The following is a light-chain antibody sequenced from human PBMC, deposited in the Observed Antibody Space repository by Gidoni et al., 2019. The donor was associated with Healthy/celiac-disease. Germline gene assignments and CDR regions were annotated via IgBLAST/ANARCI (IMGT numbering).Light chain of an antibody. CDR1: SSNIGAGYD. CDR3: QSYDSSLSGYV. Sequence: QSVLTHPPSVSGAPGQRVTISCTGSSSNIGAGYDVHWYQQLPGTAPKLLIYGNSNRPSRVPDRFSGSKSGTSASLAITGIQAEDEADYYCQSYDSSLSGYVFGTGTKVTVL. J-gene: IGLJ1*01. CDR2: GNS. V-gene: IGLV1-40*01.